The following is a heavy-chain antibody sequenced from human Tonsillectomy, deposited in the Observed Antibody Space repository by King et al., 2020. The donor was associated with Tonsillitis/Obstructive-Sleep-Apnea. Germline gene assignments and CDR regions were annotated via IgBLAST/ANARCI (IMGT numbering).Heavy chain of an antibody. D-gene: IGHD3-3*01. J-gene: IGHJ6*03. V-gene: IGHV4-34*01. CDR3: ARDFWSGYYRYYMDV. CDR2: INHSGST. CDR1: GGSFSGYY. Sequence: VQLQQWGAGLLKPSETLSLTCAVYGGSFSGYYWSWIRQPPGKGLEWIGEINHSGSTNYNPSLKSRVTISVDTSKNQFSLKLSSVTAAHTAVYYCARDFWSGYYRYYMDVWGKGTTVTVSS.